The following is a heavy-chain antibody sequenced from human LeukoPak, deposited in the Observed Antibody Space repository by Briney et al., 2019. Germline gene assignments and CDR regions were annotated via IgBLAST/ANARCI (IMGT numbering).Heavy chain of an antibody. Sequence: GGSLRLSCAASGFTFDDYGMSWVRQAPGKGLEWVANIKEDGSEKYYVDSVKGPFTISRDNAKNSLYLQMNSLRAEDTAVYYCARGRGYPIWFFDYWGQGTLVTVSS. CDR1: GFTFDDYG. V-gene: IGHV3-7*01. J-gene: IGHJ4*02. CDR3: ARGRGYPIWFFDY. CDR2: IKEDGSEK. D-gene: IGHD3-3*01.